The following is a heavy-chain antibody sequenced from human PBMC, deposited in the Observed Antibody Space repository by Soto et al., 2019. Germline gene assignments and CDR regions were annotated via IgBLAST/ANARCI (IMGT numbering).Heavy chain of an antibody. J-gene: IGHJ4*02. V-gene: IGHV1-2*02. CDR1: GYTFSDHY. CDR2: INPNSGGT. D-gene: IGHD6-19*01. CDR3: VRGGPVAGPTSSEAYHPFDF. Sequence: ASVKVSCKTSGYTFSDHYTHWVRQAPGQGLEWMGWINPNSGGTGYAEKFQGRVTMTRDTSICTAYMELSRLNSDDTAVYYCVRGGPVAGPTSSEAYHPFDFWGQGTLVTVSS.